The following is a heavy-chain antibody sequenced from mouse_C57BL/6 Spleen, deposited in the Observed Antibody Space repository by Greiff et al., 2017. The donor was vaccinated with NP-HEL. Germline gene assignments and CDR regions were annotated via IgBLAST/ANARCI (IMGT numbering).Heavy chain of an antibody. Sequence: QVQLQQSGAELVRPGTSVKVSCKASGYAFTNYLIEWVKQRPGQGLEWIGVINPGSGGTNYNEKFKGKATLTADKSSSTAYMQLSSLTSEDSAVYFCARSNDYDGYAMDDWGQGTSVTVSS. CDR1: GYAFTNYL. CDR2: INPGSGGT. J-gene: IGHJ4*01. D-gene: IGHD2-4*01. V-gene: IGHV1-54*01. CDR3: ARSNDYDGYAMDD.